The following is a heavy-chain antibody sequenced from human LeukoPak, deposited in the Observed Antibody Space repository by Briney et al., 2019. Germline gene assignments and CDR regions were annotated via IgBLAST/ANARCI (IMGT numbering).Heavy chain of an antibody. D-gene: IGHD5-18*01. CDR1: GFTFSSYS. V-gene: IGHV3-21*01. CDR3: ASVDTALYYFDY. Sequence: PGGSLRLSCAASGFTFSSYSMNWVRQAPGKGLEWVSSISSSSYIYYADSVKGRFTISRDNAKNSLYLQMNSLRAEDTAVYYCASVDTALYYFDYWGQGTLVTVSS. J-gene: IGHJ4*02. CDR2: ISSSSYI.